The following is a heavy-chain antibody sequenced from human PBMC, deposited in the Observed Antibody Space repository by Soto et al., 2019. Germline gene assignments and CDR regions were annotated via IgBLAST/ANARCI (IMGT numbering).Heavy chain of an antibody. CDR1: GGSISSYY. V-gene: IGHV4-59*01. CDR2: IYYSGST. Sequence: PSETLSLTCTVSGGSISSYYWSWIRQPPGKGLEWIGYIYYSGSTNYNPSLKSRVTISVDTSKNQFSLKLSSVTAADTAVYYCARTYYYEDAFDIWGQGTMVTVSS. CDR3: ARTYYYEDAFDI. J-gene: IGHJ3*02. D-gene: IGHD3-22*01.